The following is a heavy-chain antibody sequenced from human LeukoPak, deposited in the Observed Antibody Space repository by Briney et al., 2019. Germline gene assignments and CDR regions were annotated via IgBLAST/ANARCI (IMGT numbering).Heavy chain of an antibody. CDR1: GGSFSGYY. V-gene: IGHV4-59*01. Sequence: SETLSLTCAVYGGSFSGYYWSWIRQPPGQGLEWIGYIYYSGTNYNPSLKSRVTISVETSKGQFSLKVNSVTAADTAVYYCASSIAPAGPVPYYYGMDVWGQGTTVTVSS. CDR3: ASSIAPAGPVPYYYGMDV. D-gene: IGHD6-13*01. J-gene: IGHJ6*02. CDR2: IYYSGT.